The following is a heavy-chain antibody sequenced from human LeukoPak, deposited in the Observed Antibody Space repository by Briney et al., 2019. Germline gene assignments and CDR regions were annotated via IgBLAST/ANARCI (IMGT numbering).Heavy chain of an antibody. CDR1: GGTFSSYA. CDR2: IIPIFGTA. J-gene: IGHJ4*02. D-gene: IGHD6-13*01. CDR3: ASLWGYSSSHTGIGDY. Sequence: SVKVSCKASGGTFSSYAISWVRQAPGQGLEWMGGIIPIFGTANYAQKFQGRVTITADKSTSTAYMELSSLRSEDTAVYYCASLWGYSSSHTGIGDYWGQGTLVTVSS. V-gene: IGHV1-69*06.